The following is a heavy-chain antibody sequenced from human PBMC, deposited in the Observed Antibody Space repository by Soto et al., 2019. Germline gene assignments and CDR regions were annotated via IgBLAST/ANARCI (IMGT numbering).Heavy chain of an antibody. CDR3: SRDYYDFWSGYSAWGYYYYYGMDV. CDR2: INPSGGST. J-gene: IGHJ6*02. D-gene: IGHD3-3*01. V-gene: IGHV1-46*01. Sequence: ASVKVSCKASGYTFPSYYMHWVRQAPGQGLEWMGIINPSGGSTSYAQKFQGRVTMTRDTSTSTVYMELSRLRSEDTAVYYCSRDYYDFWSGYSAWGYYYYYGMDVWGQGTTVTVSS. CDR1: GYTFPSYY.